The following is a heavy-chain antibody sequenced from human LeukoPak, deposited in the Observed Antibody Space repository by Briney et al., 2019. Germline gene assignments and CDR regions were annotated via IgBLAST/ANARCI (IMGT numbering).Heavy chain of an antibody. J-gene: IGHJ3*02. CDR1: RFTFSNYA. Sequence: GGSLILSCAASRFTFSNYAMSWVRQAPAEGLEWVASISGSGGVTYSADSVKGRVTISRDNSRNTLYLQLNSLRAEDTAVYYCAKSTHSHYTNTFDIWGQGTLVIVSS. V-gene: IGHV3-23*01. CDR2: ISGSGGVT. CDR3: AKSTHSHYTNTFDI. D-gene: IGHD2-2*01.